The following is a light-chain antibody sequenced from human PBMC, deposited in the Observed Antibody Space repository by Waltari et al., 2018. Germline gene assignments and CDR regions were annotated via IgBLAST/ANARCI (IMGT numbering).Light chain of an antibody. CDR1: SSDVGGYNH. Sequence: QSALTQPASVSGSPGQSIPISCTGTSSDVGGYNHVSWYQQHPGKAPKLIIYDVNKRPSEFSNRFSGSQSGNTASLTISGLQAEDEADYFCSSYTRANTYVFGTGTKVTVL. J-gene: IGLJ1*01. CDR3: SSYTRANTYV. V-gene: IGLV2-14*03. CDR2: DVN.